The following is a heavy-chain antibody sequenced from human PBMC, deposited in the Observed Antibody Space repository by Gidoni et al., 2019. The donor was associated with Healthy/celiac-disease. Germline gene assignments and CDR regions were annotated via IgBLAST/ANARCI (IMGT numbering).Heavy chain of an antibody. D-gene: IGHD3-10*01. V-gene: IGHV3-7*01. CDR2: IKKDGSEK. CDR3: ARTESYYGSYFDY. Sequence: EVQLVESGGGLVQPGGSLRLSCAASGFTFRSYWMRWVRQAPGKGLEGVATIKKDGSEKYYVDSVKGRFTISRDNAKNSLYLQMNSLRAEDTAVYYCARTESYYGSYFDYWGQGTLVTVSS. J-gene: IGHJ4*02. CDR1: GFTFRSYW.